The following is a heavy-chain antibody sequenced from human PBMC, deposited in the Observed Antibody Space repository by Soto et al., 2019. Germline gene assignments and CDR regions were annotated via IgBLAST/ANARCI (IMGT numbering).Heavy chain of an antibody. CDR1: GGSISSGDYY. CDR2: IYYSGST. V-gene: IGHV4-30-4*01. Sequence: SETLSLTCTVSGGSISSGDYYWSWIRQPPGKGLEWIGYIYYSGSTYYNPSLKSRVTISVDTSKNQFSLKLSSVTAADTAVYNCARDSGYNWFDPWGQGTLVTVSS. D-gene: IGHD6-25*01. J-gene: IGHJ5*02. CDR3: ARDSGYNWFDP.